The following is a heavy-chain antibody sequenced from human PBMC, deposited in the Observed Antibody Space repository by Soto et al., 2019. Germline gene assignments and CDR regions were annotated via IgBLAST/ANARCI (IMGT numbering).Heavy chain of an antibody. D-gene: IGHD3-22*01. J-gene: IGHJ4*02. CDR2: FNAGNGNT. V-gene: IGHV1-3*01. CDR3: ARASYDSSGYYSIEFDY. Sequence: QVQLVQSGAEVKKPGASVKVSCKASGYTFTSYAMHWVRQAPGQRLEWMGWFNAGNGNTKYSQKFQGRVTITRDTSASTAYMELSSLRSEDTAVYYCARASYDSSGYYSIEFDYWGQGTLVTVSS. CDR1: GYTFTSYA.